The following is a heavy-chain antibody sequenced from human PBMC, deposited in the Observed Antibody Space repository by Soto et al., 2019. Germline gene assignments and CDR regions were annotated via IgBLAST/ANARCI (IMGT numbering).Heavy chain of an antibody. CDR1: GFTVSNNY. CDR3: AAQPGGGVY. J-gene: IGHJ4*02. Sequence: EVQLVESGGGLIQPGGSLRLSCAVSGFTVSNNYMSWVRQAPGKGLEGVSVIYSGGYTAYGDSVKGRFTISRDNSKSPLDLQMNSLGPRDAPVSYWAAQPGGGVYWGQGTLVTVSS. CDR2: IYSGGYT. D-gene: IGHD3-10*01. V-gene: IGHV3-53*01.